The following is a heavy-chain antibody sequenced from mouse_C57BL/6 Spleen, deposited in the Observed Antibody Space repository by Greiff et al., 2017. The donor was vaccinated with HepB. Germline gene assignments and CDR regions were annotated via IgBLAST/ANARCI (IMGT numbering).Heavy chain of an antibody. V-gene: IGHV5-17*01. CDR2: ISSGSSTI. Sequence: EVHLVESGGGLVKPGGSLKLSCAASGFTFSDYGMHWVRQAPEKGLEWVAYISSGSSTIYYADTVKGRFTISRDNAKNTLFLQMTSLRSEDTAMYYCARGGGYWFDYGGQRTTLTVFS. CDR3: ARGGGYWFDY. D-gene: IGHD2-3*01. CDR1: GFTFSDYG. J-gene: IGHJ2*01.